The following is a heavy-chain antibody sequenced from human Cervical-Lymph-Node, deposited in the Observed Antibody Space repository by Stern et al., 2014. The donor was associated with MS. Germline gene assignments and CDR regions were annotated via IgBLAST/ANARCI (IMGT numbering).Heavy chain of an antibody. V-gene: IGHV4-31*03. CDR2: IFYIGSS. J-gene: IGHJ4*02. Sequence: QVQLVESGPGLVKPSQTLSLTCTVSGASISSAGYYWSWIRQPPGKGLEWIGYIFYIGSSFYNPSLRGRISMQVDTSNNQFSLKLSSLTAADTAVYYCARSSSPGTRTARFDYWGQGTLVTVSS. CDR1: GASISSAGYY. CDR3: ARSSSPGTRTARFDY. D-gene: IGHD2-21*02.